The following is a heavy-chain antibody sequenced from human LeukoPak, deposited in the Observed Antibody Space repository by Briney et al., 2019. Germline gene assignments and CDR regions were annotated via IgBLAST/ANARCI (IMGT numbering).Heavy chain of an antibody. J-gene: IGHJ4*02. CDR2: IASDGNYK. D-gene: IGHD1-1*01. CDR3: ANLPYNCNTHFCDY. CDR1: GFTFTHYG. V-gene: IGHV3-30*02. Sequence: PGGSLRLSCAASGFTFTHYGMHWVRQAPGKGLEWVAYIASDGNYKGYGDSVKGRFTISRDNSRNTLYLQMDSLRAEDTAVYYCANLPYNCNTHFCDYWGQGTLVSVSS.